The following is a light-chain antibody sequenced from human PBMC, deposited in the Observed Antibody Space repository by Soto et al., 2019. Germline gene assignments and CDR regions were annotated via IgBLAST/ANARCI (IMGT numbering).Light chain of an antibody. V-gene: IGLV1-40*01. J-gene: IGLJ1*01. CDR3: CSYAGSSTFGYV. Sequence: QSVLTQPPSVSGAPGQRVTISCTGTSSNIGAGYDVHWYQQFPGTAPKLMIYEGSKRPSGVSNRFSGSKSGNTASLTISGLQAEDEADYYCCSYAGSSTFGYVFGTGTKLTVL. CDR1: SSNIGAGYD. CDR2: EGS.